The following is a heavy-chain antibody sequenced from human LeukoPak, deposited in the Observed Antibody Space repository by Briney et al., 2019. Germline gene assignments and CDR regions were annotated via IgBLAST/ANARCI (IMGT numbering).Heavy chain of an antibody. CDR1: GFSVSNHY. Sequence: PGGSLRLSCAASGFSVSNHYMAWVRQAPGRRLEWVSFIWADGTTFYTDSVRGRFIVSRDQFKNTLYLQMSSLRPDDTALYYCARDGAGIESWVELDPWGQGTQVTVSA. V-gene: IGHV3-66*02. J-gene: IGHJ5*02. CDR2: IWADGTT. D-gene: IGHD5-24*01. CDR3: ARDGAGIESWVELDP.